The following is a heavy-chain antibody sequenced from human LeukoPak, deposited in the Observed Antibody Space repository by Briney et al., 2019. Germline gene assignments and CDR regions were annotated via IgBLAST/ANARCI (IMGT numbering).Heavy chain of an antibody. CDR3: AREPYYYDSSGYYRGDSVGY. Sequence: GGSLRLSCAASGYTFSSYSMNWVRQAPGKGLEWVSSISSSSSYIYYADSVKGRFTISRDNAKNSLYLQMNSLRAEDTAVYYCAREPYYYDSSGYYRGDSVGYWGQGTLVTVSS. CDR1: GYTFSSYS. D-gene: IGHD3-22*01. J-gene: IGHJ4*02. V-gene: IGHV3-21*01. CDR2: ISSSSSYI.